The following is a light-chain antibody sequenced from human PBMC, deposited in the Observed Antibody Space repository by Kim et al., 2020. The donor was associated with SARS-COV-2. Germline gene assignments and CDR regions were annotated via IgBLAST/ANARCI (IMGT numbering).Light chain of an antibody. CDR3: QSYDSSLSGYV. J-gene: IGLJ1*01. CDR2: GNS. Sequence: QRVTISCTGSSSNIGDGYDVHWYQQLPGTAPKLLIYGNSNRPSGVPDRFSGSKSGTSASLAITGLQAEDEADYYCQSYDSSLSGYVFGTGTKVTVL. CDR1: SSNIGDGYD. V-gene: IGLV1-40*01.